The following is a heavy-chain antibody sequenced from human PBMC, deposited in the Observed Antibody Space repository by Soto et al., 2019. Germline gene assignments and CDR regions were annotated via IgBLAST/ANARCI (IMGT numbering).Heavy chain of an antibody. CDR1: GYTFTSYD. D-gene: IGHD1-26*01. CDR2: MNPNSGNT. J-gene: IGHJ4*01. V-gene: IGHV1-8*01. Sequence: QVQLVQSGAEVKKPGASVKVSCKASGYTFTSYDINWVRQATGQGLEWMGWMNPNSGNTGYAQKFQGRVTMPRNTSICTANMELSSLRAEGPPGSDNPRSSGATFDVWGQGTPVTVSS. CDR3: PRSSGATFDV.